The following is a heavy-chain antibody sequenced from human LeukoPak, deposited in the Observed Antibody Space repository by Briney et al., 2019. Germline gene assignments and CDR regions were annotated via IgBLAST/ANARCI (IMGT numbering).Heavy chain of an antibody. V-gene: IGHV4-34*01. D-gene: IGHD3-9*01. CDR1: GGSFSGYY. J-gene: IGHJ6*03. CDR3: ARGLSYDILTGYFYYYYYMDV. CDR2: INHSGST. Sequence: SLTCAVYGGSFSGYYWSWLSQPPGKGLEWIGEINHSGSTNYNPSLTSRVTISVDTSKNQFSLKLSSVTAADTAVYYCARGLSYDILTGYFYYYYYMDVWGKGTTVTVSS.